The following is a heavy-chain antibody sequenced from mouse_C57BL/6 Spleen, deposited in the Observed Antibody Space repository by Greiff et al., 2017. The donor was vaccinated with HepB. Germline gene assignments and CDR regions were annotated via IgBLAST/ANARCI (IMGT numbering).Heavy chain of an antibody. CDR2: ISSGGSYT. CDR3: ARHEDRRFDY. V-gene: IGHV5-6*01. J-gene: IGHJ2*01. CDR1: GFTFSSYG. Sequence: EVQRVESGGDLVKPGGSLKLSCAASGFTFSSYGMSWVRQTPDKRLEWVATISSGGSYTYYPDSVKGRFTISRDNAKNTLYLQMSSLKSEDTAMYYCARHEDRRFDYWGQGTTLTVSS.